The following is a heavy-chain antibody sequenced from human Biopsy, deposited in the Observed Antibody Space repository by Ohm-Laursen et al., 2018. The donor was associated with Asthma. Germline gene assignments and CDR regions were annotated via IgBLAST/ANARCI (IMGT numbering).Heavy chain of an antibody. CDR1: GGTFGNYA. J-gene: IGHJ6*02. CDR2: ISPVFGST. CDR3: ASPSSSREILYYYYNMDI. V-gene: IGHV1-69*06. Sequence: SSVKVSCKASGGTFGNYAISWVRQAPGLGLEWMGGISPVFGSTNIAQKFQGGVTISADIFTKTAYLEVSSLRSDDTAVYYCASPSSSREILYYYYNMDIWGQGTTVTV. D-gene: IGHD6-13*01.